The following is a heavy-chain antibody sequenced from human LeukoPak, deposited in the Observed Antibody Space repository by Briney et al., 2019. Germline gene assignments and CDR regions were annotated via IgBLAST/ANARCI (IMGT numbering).Heavy chain of an antibody. J-gene: IGHJ4*02. Sequence: PGGSLRLSCAASGFTFSSYWMHWVRQAPGKGLVWVSRINSDGSSTSYADYVKGRFTISRDNAKNTLYLQMNSLRAEDTAVYYCANQRNLSPTWNADFDYWGQGTLVTVSS. CDR3: ANQRNLSPTWNADFDY. CDR2: INSDGSST. D-gene: IGHD1-1*01. V-gene: IGHV3-74*01. CDR1: GFTFSSYW.